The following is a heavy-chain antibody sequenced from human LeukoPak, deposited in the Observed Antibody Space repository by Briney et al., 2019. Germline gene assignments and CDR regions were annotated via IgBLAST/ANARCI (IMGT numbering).Heavy chain of an antibody. CDR3: AKGDSSGWYGDAFDI. CDR2: ISGSGGST. Sequence: GGSLRLSCAASGFTFSSYAMSWVRQAPGKGLEWVSAISGSGGSTYYADSVKGRFTISRDNSKNTLYLQMNSLRAEDAAVYYCAKGDSSGWYGDAFDIWGQGTMVTVSS. J-gene: IGHJ3*02. V-gene: IGHV3-23*01. D-gene: IGHD6-19*01. CDR1: GFTFSSYA.